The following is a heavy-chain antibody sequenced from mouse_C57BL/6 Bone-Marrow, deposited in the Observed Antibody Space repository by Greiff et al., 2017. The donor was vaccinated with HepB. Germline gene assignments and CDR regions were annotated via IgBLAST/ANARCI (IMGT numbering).Heavy chain of an antibody. CDR2: IYPGNSDT. V-gene: IGHV1-5*01. CDR3: TSSMDY. J-gene: IGHJ4*01. Sequence: EVQLQQSGTVLARPGASVKMSCKTSGYTFTSYWMHWVKQRPGQGLEWIGAIYPGNSDTSYNQKFKGKAKLTAGTSASTAYMELSSLTDEDSAVYYCTSSMDYWGQGTSVTVSS. CDR1: GYTFTSYW.